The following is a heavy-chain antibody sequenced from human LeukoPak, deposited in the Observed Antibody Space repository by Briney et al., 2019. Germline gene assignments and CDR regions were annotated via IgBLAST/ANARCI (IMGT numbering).Heavy chain of an antibody. CDR2: ISYDGSNK. CDR1: GFTFSSYA. Sequence: GGSLRLSCAASGFTFSSYAMHWVRQAPGKGLEWVAVISYDGSNKYYADSVKGRSTISRDNSKNTLYLQMNSLRAEGTAVYYCARDRSSSSDFDYWGQGTLVTVSS. D-gene: IGHD6-6*01. V-gene: IGHV3-30-3*01. CDR3: ARDRSSSSDFDY. J-gene: IGHJ4*02.